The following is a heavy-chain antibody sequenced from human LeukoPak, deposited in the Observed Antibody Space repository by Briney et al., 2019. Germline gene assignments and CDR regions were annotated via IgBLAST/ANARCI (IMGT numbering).Heavy chain of an antibody. V-gene: IGHV3-48*04. J-gene: IGHJ5*02. CDR2: ISHTGSTM. Sequence: GGSLRLSCAASGFSFSIYSLNWVRQAPGKGLEWVSYISHTGSTMSYADSVKGRFTISRDNAKNTLYLQMNSLRAEDTAVYYCARGAVVIAPRGGWFDPWGQGTLVTVSS. D-gene: IGHD2-21*01. CDR1: GFSFSIYS. CDR3: ARGAVVIAPRGGWFDP.